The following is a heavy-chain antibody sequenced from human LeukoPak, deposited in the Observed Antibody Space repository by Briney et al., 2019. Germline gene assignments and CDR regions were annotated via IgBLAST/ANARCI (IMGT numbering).Heavy chain of an antibody. CDR2: IASDGSST. V-gene: IGHV3-74*01. J-gene: IGHJ4*02. CDR1: GFPFSSYW. CDR3: ARGRPHGNDY. D-gene: IGHD4-23*01. Sequence: GGSLRLSCAASGFPFSSYWMNWVRQAPGKGLVWVSRIASDGSSTTYADSVKGRFSISRDNAKNTLYLQMNSLRVEDTAVYYCARGRPHGNDYWGQGTLVTVSS.